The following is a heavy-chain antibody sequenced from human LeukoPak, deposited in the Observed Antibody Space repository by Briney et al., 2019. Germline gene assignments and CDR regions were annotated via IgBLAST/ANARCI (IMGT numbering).Heavy chain of an antibody. Sequence: GGSLRLSCAASGFSFNSYSMRWVRQAPGKGLEWVAVISYDGNNKYYAESVKGRFTISRDNSKNTLYLQMNGLRGEDTAVYRCARVYTSGWSLPLDYWGQGILVTVSS. D-gene: IGHD6-19*01. CDR2: ISYDGNNK. CDR3: ARVYTSGWSLPLDY. CDR1: GFSFNSYS. V-gene: IGHV3-30-3*01. J-gene: IGHJ4*02.